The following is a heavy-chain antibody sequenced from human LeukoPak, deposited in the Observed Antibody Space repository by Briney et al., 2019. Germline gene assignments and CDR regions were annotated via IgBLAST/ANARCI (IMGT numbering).Heavy chain of an antibody. CDR1: GGSISSSSYY. J-gene: IGHJ3*02. CDR2: IYYSGST. V-gene: IGHV4-39*07. D-gene: IGHD2-8*02. Sequence: SETLSLTCTVSGGSISSSSYYWGWIRQPPGKGLEWIGSIYYSGSTYYNPSLKSRVTISVDTSKNQFSLKLSSVIAADTAVYFCARSTAPNAFDIWGQGTMVTVSS. CDR3: ARSTAPNAFDI.